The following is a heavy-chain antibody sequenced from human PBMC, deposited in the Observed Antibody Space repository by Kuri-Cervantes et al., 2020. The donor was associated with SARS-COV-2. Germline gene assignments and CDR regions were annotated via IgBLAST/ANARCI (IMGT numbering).Heavy chain of an antibody. Sequence: KVSCKASGYTFTNYWITWVRQLPGKGLEWMGRSDPSDSYSTYSPSFQGHVTLSCDKSISTAYLRWSSLTASDTAMYYCAGTYSSSSPVYWGQGTLVTVSS. CDR1: GYTFTNYW. CDR2: SDPSDSYS. D-gene: IGHD6-6*01. V-gene: IGHV5-10-1*01. J-gene: IGHJ4*02. CDR3: AGTYSSSSPVY.